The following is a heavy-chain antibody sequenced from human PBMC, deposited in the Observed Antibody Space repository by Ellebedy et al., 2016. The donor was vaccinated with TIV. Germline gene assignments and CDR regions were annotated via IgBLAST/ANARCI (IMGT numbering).Heavy chain of an antibody. CDR1: GFTFSSYS. Sequence: GESLKISCAASGFTFSSYSMNWVRQAPGKGLEWLSYISSSSSTIFYADSVKGRFTISRDNSKNTLYLQMNSLRGEDTAVYYCAKRVTMVREVITYYHYAMDVWGQGTTVTVSS. CDR3: AKRVTMVREVITYYHYAMDV. D-gene: IGHD3-10*01. V-gene: IGHV3-48*01. J-gene: IGHJ6*02. CDR2: ISSSSSTI.